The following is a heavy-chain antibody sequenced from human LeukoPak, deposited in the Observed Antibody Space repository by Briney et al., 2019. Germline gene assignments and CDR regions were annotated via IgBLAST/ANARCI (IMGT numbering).Heavy chain of an antibody. V-gene: IGHV4-30-2*01. D-gene: IGHD2-2*03. Sequence: PSQTLSLTCTVSGGSISSGGYYWSWIRQPPGKGLEWIGYIYHSGSTYYNPSLKSRVTISVDRSKNQFSLKLSSVTAADTAVYYCARGLTWIDAFDIWGQGTMVTVSS. CDR1: GGSISSGGYY. J-gene: IGHJ3*02. CDR3: ARGLTWIDAFDI. CDR2: IYHSGST.